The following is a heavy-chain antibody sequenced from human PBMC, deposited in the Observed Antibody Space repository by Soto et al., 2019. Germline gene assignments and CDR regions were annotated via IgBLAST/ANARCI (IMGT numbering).Heavy chain of an antibody. CDR1: GFPFSSYG. J-gene: IGHJ4*02. D-gene: IGHD3-10*01. CDR3: VGGQYYFDY. V-gene: IGHV3-30*03. Sequence: QVQLVESGGGVVQPGRSLRLSCAASGFPFSSYGMHWVREAPGKGLEWVAVISYDGSNKYYADSVKGRFTISRDNSASTLYLQMNSLRPEDTALYYCVGGQYYFDYRGQGNLGTVSP. CDR2: ISYDGSNK.